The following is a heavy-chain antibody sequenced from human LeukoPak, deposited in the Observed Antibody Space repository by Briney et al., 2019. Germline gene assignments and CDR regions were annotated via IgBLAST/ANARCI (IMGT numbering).Heavy chain of an antibody. CDR2: INPSGGST. D-gene: IGHD1-26*01. J-gene: IGHJ1*01. Sequence: ASVKVSCKASGYTFTSYYMHWVRQAPGQGLEWMGIINPSGGSTGYAQKFQGRVTMTRDTSTSTVYMELSSLRSEDTAVYYCARDGATTGYFQHWGQGTLVTVSS. V-gene: IGHV1-46*01. CDR1: GYTFTSYY. CDR3: ARDGATTGYFQH.